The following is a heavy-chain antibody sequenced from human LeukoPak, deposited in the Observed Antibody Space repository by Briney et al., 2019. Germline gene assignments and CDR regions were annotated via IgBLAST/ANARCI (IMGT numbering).Heavy chain of an antibody. J-gene: IGHJ3*01. D-gene: IGHD2-2*01. CDR1: GFSFSIYS. CDR2: VSSSSTSI. V-gene: IGHV3-21*01. CDR3: ARGPPCSSTSCYVTGAFDF. Sequence: KPGGSLTLSCAASGFSFSIYSMNWVRQAPGKGLEWVSSVSSSSTSIYYADSLKGRFTISRDNAKNSLFLQVNSLRDEDTAVYYCARGPPCSSTSCYVTGAFDFWGQGTMVTVSS.